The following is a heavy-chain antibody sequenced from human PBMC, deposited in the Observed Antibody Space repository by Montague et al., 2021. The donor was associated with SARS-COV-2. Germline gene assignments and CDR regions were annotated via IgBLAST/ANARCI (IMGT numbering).Heavy chain of an antibody. J-gene: IGHJ4*02. CDR1: GASISTGIYY. Sequence: TLSLTCTVSGASISTGIYYWSWIRQPAGKGLEWIGRIYTTGSTNYNPSLKSRVTMSVDTSMNQISLKLRSVTAADTAVYYCAKHYYDNSGLDYWGQGTLVTVSS. CDR2: IYTTGST. V-gene: IGHV4-61*02. CDR3: AKHYYDNSGLDY. D-gene: IGHD3-22*01.